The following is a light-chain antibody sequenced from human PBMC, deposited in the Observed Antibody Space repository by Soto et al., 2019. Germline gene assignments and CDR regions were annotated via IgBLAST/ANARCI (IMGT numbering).Light chain of an antibody. CDR3: LQHNGYPAT. Sequence: DIQMTQSPSSLSASVGDKAIITCRASQDIRNDLGWYQQKPGKAPKRLIYGASNLESAVPSRFSGSGSGTEFVLTISSLQPEDFASYYCLQHNGYPATFGQGTKVEIK. J-gene: IGKJ1*01. CDR1: QDIRND. V-gene: IGKV1-17*01. CDR2: GAS.